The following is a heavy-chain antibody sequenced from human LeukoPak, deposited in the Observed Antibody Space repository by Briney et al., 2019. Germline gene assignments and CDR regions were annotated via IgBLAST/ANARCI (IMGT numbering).Heavy chain of an antibody. V-gene: IGHV1-18*01. D-gene: IGHD2/OR15-2a*01. CDR2: ISAYNGNT. CDR1: GGTFSSYA. CDR3: ARVYARGYGDY. Sequence: ASVKVSCKASGGTFSSYAISWVRQAPGQGLEWMGWISAYNGNTNYAQKLQGRVTMTTDTSTSTAYMELRSLRSDDTAVYYCARVYARGYGDYWGQGTLVTVSS. J-gene: IGHJ4*02.